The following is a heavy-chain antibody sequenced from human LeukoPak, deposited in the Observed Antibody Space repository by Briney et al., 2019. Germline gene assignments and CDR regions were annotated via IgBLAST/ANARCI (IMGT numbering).Heavy chain of an antibody. D-gene: IGHD2-15*01. CDR2: IYPGDSDT. V-gene: IGHV5-51*01. CDR3: ARRERFCSGGSCYSDY. CDR1: GYRFTSYW. Sequence: GEPLKISCKGPGYRFTSYWIGWVRQLPGKGLEWMGTIYPGDSDTRYSPSFRGQVTISADKSISAAYLQWSSLKASDTAMYYCARRERFCSGGSCYSDYWGQGTLVTVSS. J-gene: IGHJ4*03.